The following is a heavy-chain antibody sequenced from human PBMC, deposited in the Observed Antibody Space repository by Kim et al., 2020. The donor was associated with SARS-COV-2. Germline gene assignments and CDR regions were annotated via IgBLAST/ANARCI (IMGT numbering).Heavy chain of an antibody. V-gene: IGHV3-23*01. CDR1: GVTFSSYA. J-gene: IGHJ1*01. D-gene: IGHD3-10*01. CDR2: ISGSGGST. CDR3: AKDPYYGSGNEYFQH. Sequence: GGSLRLSCAASGVTFSSYAMSWVRQAPGKGLEWVSAISGSGGSTYYADSVKGRFTISRDNSKNTLYLQMNSLRAEDTAVYYCAKDPYYGSGNEYFQHWGQGTLVTVSS.